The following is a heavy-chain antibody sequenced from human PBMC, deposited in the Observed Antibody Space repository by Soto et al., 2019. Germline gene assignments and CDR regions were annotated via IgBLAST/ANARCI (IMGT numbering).Heavy chain of an antibody. D-gene: IGHD3-22*01. Sequence: LSLTCTVSGGSISSYYWSWIRQPPGKGLEWIGYIYYSGSTNYNPSLKSRVTISVDTSKNQFSLKLSSVTAADTAVYYCARVLFYDSSDYWFDTWGQGTLVTVYS. CDR3: ARVLFYDSSDYWFDT. CDR1: GGSISSYY. CDR2: IYYSGST. J-gene: IGHJ5*02. V-gene: IGHV4-59*01.